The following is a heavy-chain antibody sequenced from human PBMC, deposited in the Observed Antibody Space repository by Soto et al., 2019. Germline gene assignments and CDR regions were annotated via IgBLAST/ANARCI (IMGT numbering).Heavy chain of an antibody. V-gene: IGHV3-30-3*01. CDR3: ARAASAGYSSGWYFGYFDY. J-gene: IGHJ4*02. D-gene: IGHD6-19*01. CDR1: GFTFSSYA. CDR2: ISYDGSNK. Sequence: QVQLVESGGGVVQPGRSLRLSCAASGFTFSSYAMHWVRQAPGKGLEWVAVISYDGSNKYYAHSVKGRFPISRDNSKNTLYLQMHSRRAEDTAVYYWARAASAGYSSGWYFGYFDYWDQGTLVTVSS.